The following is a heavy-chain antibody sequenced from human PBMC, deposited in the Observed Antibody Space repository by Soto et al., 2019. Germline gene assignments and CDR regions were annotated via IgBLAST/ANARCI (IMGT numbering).Heavy chain of an antibody. Sequence: GGALRHSCAASAFTFSDYYMGWIRQAPGKGLEWLSYISGNGNTIYYADSVKGRFTVSRDNAKNLLYLQMNSLRVEDTAVYYCAASAVAAAHHWGQGALVTVSS. CDR3: AASAVAAAHH. CDR2: ISGNGNTI. D-gene: IGHD2-15*01. CDR1: AFTFSDYY. V-gene: IGHV3-11*01. J-gene: IGHJ5*02.